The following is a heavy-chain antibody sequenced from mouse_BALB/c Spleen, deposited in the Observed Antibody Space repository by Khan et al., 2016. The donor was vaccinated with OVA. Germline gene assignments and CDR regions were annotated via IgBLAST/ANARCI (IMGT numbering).Heavy chain of an antibody. D-gene: IGHD4-1*01. Sequence: EVELVESGGGLVKPGGSLKLSCAASGFTFSDYYMYWVRQTPEKRLEWVATISDGGSYTYYPDSVKGRFTISRDNAKNNLYLQMSSLKSEDTAMYYCARGENWSFDYWGQGTTPTVSS. CDR1: GFTFSDYY. CDR3: ARGENWSFDY. V-gene: IGHV5-4*02. CDR2: ISDGGSYT. J-gene: IGHJ2*01.